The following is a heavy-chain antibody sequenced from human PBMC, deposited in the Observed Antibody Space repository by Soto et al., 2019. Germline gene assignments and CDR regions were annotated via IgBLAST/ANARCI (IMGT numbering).Heavy chain of an antibody. J-gene: IGHJ4*02. CDR3: ARDRRDGYNSASTFDY. D-gene: IGHD5-12*01. V-gene: IGHV3-48*04. Sequence: GGSLRLSCAASGFTFSSYSMNWVRQAPGKGLEWVSYISSSSSTIYYADSVKGRFTISRDNAKNSLYLQMNSLRAEDTAVYYCARDRRDGYNSASTFDYWGQGTLVTVSS. CDR2: ISSSSSTI. CDR1: GFTFSSYS.